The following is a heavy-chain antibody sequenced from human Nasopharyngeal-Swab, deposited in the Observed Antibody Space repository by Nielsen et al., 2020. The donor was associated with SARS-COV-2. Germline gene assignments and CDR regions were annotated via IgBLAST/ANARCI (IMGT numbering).Heavy chain of an antibody. D-gene: IGHD4-17*01. J-gene: IGHJ1*01. Sequence: GESLKISCEVSGFSVSYNYMSWVRQAPGKGLEWVAVIYSRGETHYTDSVRGRFTISRDNSKNTLYLQMNSLRAEDTAVYYCARDVPPAGDYDYFQHWGQGTLVTVSS. CDR1: GFSVSYNY. V-gene: IGHV3-66*01. CDR3: ARDVPPAGDYDYFQH. CDR2: IYSRGET.